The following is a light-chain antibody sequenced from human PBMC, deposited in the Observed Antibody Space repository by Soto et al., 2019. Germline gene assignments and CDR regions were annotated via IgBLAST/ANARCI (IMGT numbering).Light chain of an antibody. V-gene: IGKV2-28*01. J-gene: IGKJ4*01. CDR1: QILLHSNGNTY. CDR2: WGS. CDR3: MQAQQTPLT. Sequence: DIVMPQSPLSLPVTPGEPASISCRSSQILLHSNGNTYLDWYLQRPGQSPQLLIYWGSVRASGVPDRFSGSGSGTDFTLKISRVEAEDVGIIYCMQAQQTPLTFGGGTKVVIK.